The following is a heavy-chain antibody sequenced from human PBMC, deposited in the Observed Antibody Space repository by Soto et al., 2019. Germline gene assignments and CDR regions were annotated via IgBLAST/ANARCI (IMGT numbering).Heavy chain of an antibody. D-gene: IGHD3-3*01. Sequence: PGGSLRLSCAASGFTFGSYAVSWVRQAPGKGLEWVSAISGSGGSTYYADSVKGRFTISRDNSKNTLYLQMNSLRAEDTAVYYCAKDSGYDFWSGYHPWYYSGYWGQGTLVTAPQ. CDR1: GFTFGSYA. J-gene: IGHJ4*02. V-gene: IGHV3-23*01. CDR2: ISGSGGST. CDR3: AKDSGYDFWSGYHPWYYSGY.